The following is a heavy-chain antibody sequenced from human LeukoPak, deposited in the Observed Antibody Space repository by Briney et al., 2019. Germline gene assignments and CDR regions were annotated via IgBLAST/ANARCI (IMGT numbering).Heavy chain of an antibody. Sequence: ASVKVSCKASGGTFSSYAISWVRQAPGQGLEWMGGIIPIFGTANYAQKFQGRVTITADESTSTAYMELSSLRSEDTAVYYCAGDSPSSGGSSAAPPDYWGQGTLVTVSS. V-gene: IGHV1-69*13. CDR2: IIPIFGTA. J-gene: IGHJ4*02. D-gene: IGHD3-10*01. CDR3: AGDSPSSGGSSAAPPDY. CDR1: GGTFSSYA.